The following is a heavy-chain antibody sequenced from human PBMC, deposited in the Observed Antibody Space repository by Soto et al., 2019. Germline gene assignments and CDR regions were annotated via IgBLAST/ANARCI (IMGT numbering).Heavy chain of an antibody. CDR2: IGSSGGAI. D-gene: IGHD3-10*01. Sequence: EVQLLESGGGLVQVGGSLRLSCVGSGFGFDSYAMSWVRQAPGKGLEWVSGIGSSGGAIVYADSVRGRFTISRDNSRNALYLHMNSLRAGDTAVYYCANALWFGESSHYFDYWGQGTLVTVSS. CDR1: GFGFDSYA. J-gene: IGHJ4*02. V-gene: IGHV3-23*01. CDR3: ANALWFGESSHYFDY.